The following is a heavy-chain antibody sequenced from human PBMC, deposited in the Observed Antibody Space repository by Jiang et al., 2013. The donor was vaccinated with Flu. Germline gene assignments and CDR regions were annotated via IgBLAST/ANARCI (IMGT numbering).Heavy chain of an antibody. CDR3: AREYYDFLTGYWWFDP. CDR1: VAPSVITT. J-gene: IGHJ5*02. V-gene: IGHV4-59*01. CDR2: LLQCDH. Sequence: GLVKPSETLSPPALSLVAPSVITTGAGSGSPREGTGVDWIYLLQCDHQLQPSLKSRVTISLDTSKNQFSLKLSSVTAADAAMYYCAREYYDFLTGYWWFDPWGQGTLVTVSS. D-gene: IGHD3-9*01.